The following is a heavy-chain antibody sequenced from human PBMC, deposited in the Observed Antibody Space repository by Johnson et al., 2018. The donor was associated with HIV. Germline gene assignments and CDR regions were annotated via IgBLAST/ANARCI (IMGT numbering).Heavy chain of an antibody. CDR3: AREEVTIVGVAYDAFDI. V-gene: IGHV3-11*04. D-gene: IGHD3-3*01. Sequence: VQLVESGGGLVQPGGSLRLSCAASGFTFSDYYMSWIRQAPGKGLEWVSYISSSGSTIYYADSVKGRFTISRDNTKNSLYLQMNSLRAEDTAVYYCAREEVTIVGVAYDAFDIWGQGTMVTVSS. J-gene: IGHJ3*02. CDR1: GFTFSDYY. CDR2: ISSSGSTI.